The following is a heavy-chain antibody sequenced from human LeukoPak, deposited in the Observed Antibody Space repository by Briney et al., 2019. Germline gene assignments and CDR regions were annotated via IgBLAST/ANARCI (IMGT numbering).Heavy chain of an antibody. CDR3: ARDPGYYDSSGSQVDY. J-gene: IGHJ4*02. V-gene: IGHV4-38-2*02. CDR2: IHHSGST. D-gene: IGHD3-22*01. Sequence: PSETLSLTCTVSNYSISYGYYWGWIRQPPGKGLEWIGTIHHSGSTYYNPSLKSRVTISVDTSKNQFSLKLSSVTAADTAVYYCARDPGYYDSSGSQVDYWGQGTLVTVSS. CDR1: NYSISYGYY.